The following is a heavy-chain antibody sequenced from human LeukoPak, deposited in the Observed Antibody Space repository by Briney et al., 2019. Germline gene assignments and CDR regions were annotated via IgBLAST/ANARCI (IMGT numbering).Heavy chain of an antibody. CDR2: ISSNGGST. CDR1: GFTFSSYW. J-gene: IGHJ3*02. V-gene: IGHV3-64*01. D-gene: IGHD3-3*01. Sequence: PGGSLRLSCAASGFTFSSYWMHWVRQAPGKGLEYVSAISSNGGSTYYANSVKGRFTISRDNSKNTLYLQMGSLRAEDMAVYYCARDRGLQAYYDFWSGIIRSDAFDIWGQGTMVTVSS. CDR3: ARDRGLQAYYDFWSGIIRSDAFDI.